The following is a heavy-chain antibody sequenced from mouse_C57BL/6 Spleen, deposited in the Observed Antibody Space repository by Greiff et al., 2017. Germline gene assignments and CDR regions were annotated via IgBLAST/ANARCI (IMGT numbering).Heavy chain of an antibody. CDR1: GYAFSSYW. J-gene: IGHJ3*01. V-gene: IGHV1-80*01. CDR3: ARRGYDGAWFAY. CDR2: IYPGDGDT. D-gene: IGHD2-2*01. Sequence: QVQLQQSGAELVQPGASVKISCKASGYAFSSYWMNWVKPGKGLEWIGQIYPGDGDTNYTGKFKGKATLTADKSSSTAYMQLSSLTSEDSAVYVCARRGYDGAWFAYWGQGTLVTVSA.